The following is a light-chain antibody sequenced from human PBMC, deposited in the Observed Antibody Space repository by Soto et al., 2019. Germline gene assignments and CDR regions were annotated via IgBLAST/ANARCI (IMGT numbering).Light chain of an antibody. CDR3: SSYTSSSTSV. CDR2: EVS. V-gene: IGLV2-14*01. J-gene: IGLJ1*01. CDR1: SSDVGGYNY. Sequence: QSALAQPDCVSASPGQSITISCTGTSSDVGGYNYVSWYQQHPGKAPKLMIYEVSNRPSGVSNRFSGSKSGNTASLTISGLQAEDEADYYCSSYTSSSTSVFGTGTKVT.